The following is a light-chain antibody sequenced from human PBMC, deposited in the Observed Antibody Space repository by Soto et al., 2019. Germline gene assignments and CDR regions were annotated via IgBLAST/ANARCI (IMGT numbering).Light chain of an antibody. Sequence: QSALTQPASVSESPGQSITISCTGSGRDIGAYDYVSWYQQHPGKAPKLIIYGVKNRPSGVSNRFSASKSAFTASLTISGLQTEDEADYYCSSYTTSYFYVFGPGTQLTVL. J-gene: IGLJ1*01. V-gene: IGLV2-14*01. CDR1: GRDIGAYDY. CDR2: GVK. CDR3: SSYTTSYFYV.